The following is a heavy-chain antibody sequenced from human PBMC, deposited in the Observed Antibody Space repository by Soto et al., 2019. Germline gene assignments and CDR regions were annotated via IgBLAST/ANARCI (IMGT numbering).Heavy chain of an antibody. CDR2: INAGNGNT. Sequence: PWASVKVSCKASGYTFTSYGIHWVRQAPGQRLEWTGWINAGNGNTKYSQNFQGRVSITRDTSASTVYMELTGLTSEDTAVYYCARDTETLGPRANDALDIWGQGTMVTVSS. CDR1: GYTFTSYG. V-gene: IGHV1-3*01. D-gene: IGHD3-3*02. J-gene: IGHJ3*02. CDR3: ARDTETLGPRANDALDI.